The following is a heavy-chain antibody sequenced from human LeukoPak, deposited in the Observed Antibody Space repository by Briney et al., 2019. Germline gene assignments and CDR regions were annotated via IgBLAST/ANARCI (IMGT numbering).Heavy chain of an antibody. J-gene: IGHJ5*02. Sequence: GGSLRLSCAASGFTFSSYWMSWVRQAPGKGLEWVANIKQDGSEKYYVDSVKGRFTISRDNAKNSLYLQMNSLRAEDTAVYYCARIRDSGYDPSPNWFDPWGQGTLVTVSS. D-gene: IGHD5-12*01. CDR1: GFTFSSYW. CDR3: ARIRDSGYDPSPNWFDP. CDR2: IKQDGSEK. V-gene: IGHV3-7*01.